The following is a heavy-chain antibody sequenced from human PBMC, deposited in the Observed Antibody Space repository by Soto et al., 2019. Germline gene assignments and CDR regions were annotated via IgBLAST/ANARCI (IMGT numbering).Heavy chain of an antibody. CDR2: FDPEDGET. D-gene: IGHD2-2*02. CDR1: GYTLTELS. J-gene: IGHJ4*02. CDR3: ATYPSQLCGSTSCYIYYFDY. Sequence: ASVKVSCKVSGYTLTELSMHWVRQAPGKGLEWMGGFDPEDGETIYAQKFQGRVTMTEDTSTDTAYMELSSLRSEDTAVYYCATYPSQLCGSTSCYIYYFDYWGQGTLVTVSS. V-gene: IGHV1-24*01.